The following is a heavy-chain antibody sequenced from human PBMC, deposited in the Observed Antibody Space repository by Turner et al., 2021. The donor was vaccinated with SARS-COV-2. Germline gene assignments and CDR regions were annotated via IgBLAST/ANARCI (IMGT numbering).Heavy chain of an antibody. CDR2: IYNCCST. D-gene: IGHD6-19*01. V-gene: IGHV4-59*01. Sequence: QVQLQESGPGLVKPSETLSLTCTVSGDSMSSYSWSWIRQPPGKGLEWIGYIYNCCSTNYNPSLKSRVTISVDTSKNQFSLKLKSVTVADTAVYYWSRSSGWYFGYFDHWGQGTLVTVSS. CDR3: SRSSGWYFGYFDH. CDR1: GDSMSSYS. J-gene: IGHJ4*02.